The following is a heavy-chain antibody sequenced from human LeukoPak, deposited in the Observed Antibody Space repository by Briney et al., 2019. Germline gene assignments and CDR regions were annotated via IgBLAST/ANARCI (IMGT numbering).Heavy chain of an antibody. J-gene: IGHJ5*02. Sequence: SETLSLTCNVSGVSISSFYWSWIRQPAGKGPEWVGRIYTSGKVNYNPSLKSRLTLSVDTSTNQFSLKLSSVTAADTAFYYCARVGLYGEYTSWGQGTLVTVSS. V-gene: IGHV4-4*07. CDR2: IYTSGKV. CDR1: GVSISSFY. CDR3: ARVGLYGEYTS. D-gene: IGHD4-17*01.